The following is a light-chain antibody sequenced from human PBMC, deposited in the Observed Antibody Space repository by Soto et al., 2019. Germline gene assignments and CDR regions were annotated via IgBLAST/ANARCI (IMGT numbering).Light chain of an antibody. CDR3: QQTYDLPRT. J-gene: IGKJ1*01. V-gene: IGKV1-39*01. Sequence: DIHMSQSPSFLSASVGASVTITCRASQDIRNYFNWYQQKPGKAPKLLIYATSTLQSGVPSRFSGSGSGTDFTLTITDLQPEDFASYFCQQTYDLPRTFGQGTKVDIK. CDR1: QDIRNY. CDR2: ATS.